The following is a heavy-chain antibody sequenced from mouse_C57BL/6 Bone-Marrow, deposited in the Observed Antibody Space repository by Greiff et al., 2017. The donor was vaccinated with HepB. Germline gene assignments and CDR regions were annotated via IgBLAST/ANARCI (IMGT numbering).Heavy chain of an antibody. J-gene: IGHJ3*01. V-gene: IGHV1-18*01. D-gene: IGHD1-1*01. Sequence: VQLQQSGPELVKPGASVKIPCKASGYTFTDYNMDWVKQSHGKSLEWIGDINPNNGGTIYNQKFKGKATLTVDKSSSTAYMELRSLTSEDTAVYYCARRSTVVNPGFAYWGQGTLVTVSA. CDR2: INPNNGGT. CDR1: GYTFTDYN. CDR3: ARRSTVVNPGFAY.